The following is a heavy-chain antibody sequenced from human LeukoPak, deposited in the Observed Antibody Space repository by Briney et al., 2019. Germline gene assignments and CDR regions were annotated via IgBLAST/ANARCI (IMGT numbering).Heavy chain of an antibody. CDR3: ARDWAFGQQLEASDY. D-gene: IGHD6-13*01. Sequence: ASVKVSCKASGYTFTGYYMHWVRQAPGQGLEWMGWINPNSGGTNYAQKFRGRVTMTRDTSISTAYMELSRLRSDDAAVYYCARDWAFGQQLEASDYWGQGTLVTVSS. CDR2: INPNSGGT. V-gene: IGHV1-2*02. CDR1: GYTFTGYY. J-gene: IGHJ4*02.